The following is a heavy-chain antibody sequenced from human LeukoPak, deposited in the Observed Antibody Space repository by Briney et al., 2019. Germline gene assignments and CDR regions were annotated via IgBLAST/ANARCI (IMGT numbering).Heavy chain of an antibody. CDR3: ARGRIFGVVPAPCYYMDV. D-gene: IGHD3-3*01. V-gene: IGHV1-69*05. CDR2: IIPIFGTA. CDR1: GGTFSSYA. Sequence: SVKVSCKASGGTFSSYAISWVRQAPGQGPEWMGGIIPIFGTANYAQKFQGRATITTDESTSTAYMELSSLRSEDTAVYYCARGRIFGVVPAPCYYMDVWGKGTTVTVSS. J-gene: IGHJ6*03.